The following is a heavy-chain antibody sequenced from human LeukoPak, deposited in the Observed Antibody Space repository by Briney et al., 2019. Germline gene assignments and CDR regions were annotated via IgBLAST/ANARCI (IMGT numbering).Heavy chain of an antibody. D-gene: IGHD2-2*01. V-gene: IGHV4-4*02. CDR3: ARVASSHWYFSRAKYYFDY. Sequence: SGTLSLTCAVSGGSISSRNWWSWVRQPPGKGLEWIGGINHSGSPNYIPSLKNRVTISLDTSKNQFSLRLTSVTAADTAVYYCARVASSHWYFSRAKYYFDYWGQGTLVTVSS. J-gene: IGHJ4*02. CDR1: GGSISSRNW. CDR2: INHSGSP.